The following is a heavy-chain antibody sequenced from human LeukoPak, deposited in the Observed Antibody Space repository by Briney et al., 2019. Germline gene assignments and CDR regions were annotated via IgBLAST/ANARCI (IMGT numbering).Heavy chain of an antibody. CDR2: ISGSGGGT. CDR1: GFTFSSYD. D-gene: IGHD3-22*01. Sequence: GGSLRLSCAASGFTFSSYDMSWVRQAPGKGLEWVSAISGSGGGTYYADSVKGRFTISRDNSKNTLYLQMNSLRAEDTAVYYCAKHLTYYYDSSGHRGAFDIWGQGTMVTVSS. J-gene: IGHJ3*02. V-gene: IGHV3-23*01. CDR3: AKHLTYYYDSSGHRGAFDI.